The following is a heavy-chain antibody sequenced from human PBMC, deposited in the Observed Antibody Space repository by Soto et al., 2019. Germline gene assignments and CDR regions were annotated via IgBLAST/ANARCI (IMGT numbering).Heavy chain of an antibody. Sequence: GGSLRLSCAASGFTFSSYSMNWARQAPGKGLEWVSYISSSSSTIYYADSVKGRFTTSRDTSKNTLYLQMNSLRVEDTAVYYCAKEGRGGFQWGQGTLVTVSS. V-gene: IGHV3-48*01. CDR2: ISSSSSTI. CDR3: AKEGRGGFQ. J-gene: IGHJ4*02. D-gene: IGHD3-16*01. CDR1: GFTFSSYS.